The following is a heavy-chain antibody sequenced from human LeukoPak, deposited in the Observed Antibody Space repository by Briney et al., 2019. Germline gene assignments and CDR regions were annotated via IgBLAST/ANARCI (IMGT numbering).Heavy chain of an antibody. CDR2: INPNSGGT. Sequence: GASVKVSCKPSGYTFTGYYIHWVRQAPGQGLEWMGRINPNSGGTNYTQKFQGRVTMTSDTSISTAYMELSRLRSDDTAVYYCAIIAEGGSLVYCGEGALVTVSS. V-gene: IGHV1-2*06. J-gene: IGHJ4*02. CDR1: GYTFTGYY. CDR3: AIIAEGGSLVY. D-gene: IGHD6-19*01.